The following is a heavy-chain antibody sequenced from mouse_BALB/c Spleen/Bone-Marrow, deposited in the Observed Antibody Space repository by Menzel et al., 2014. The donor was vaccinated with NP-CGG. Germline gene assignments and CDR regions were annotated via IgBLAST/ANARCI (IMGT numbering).Heavy chain of an antibody. Sequence: VQLQQSEAELVRPGSSVKISCKASGYAFSNYWMDWVKQRPGQGLEWIGQIYPGDTDIHYNGKFKGKATLTADKSSSTAYMQLSSLTSEDSAVYFCASRGDYSYAMDYWGQGTSVTVSS. CDR1: GYAFSNYW. D-gene: IGHD1-1*01. CDR2: IYPGDTDI. J-gene: IGHJ4*01. V-gene: IGHV1-80*01. CDR3: ASRGDYSYAMDY.